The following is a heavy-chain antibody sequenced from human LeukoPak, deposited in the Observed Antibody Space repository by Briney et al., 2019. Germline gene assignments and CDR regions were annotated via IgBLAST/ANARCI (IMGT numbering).Heavy chain of an antibody. V-gene: IGHV4-39*01. Sequence: SETLSLTCTVSGGSISSSSYYWGWIRQPPGKGLEWIGSIYYSGSTYYNPSLKSRVTISVDTSKNQFSLKLSSVTAADTAVYYCARHGGSYERFDYWGQGTLVTVSS. J-gene: IGHJ4*02. CDR3: ARHGGSYERFDY. CDR1: GGSISSSSYY. CDR2: IYYSGST. D-gene: IGHD1-26*01.